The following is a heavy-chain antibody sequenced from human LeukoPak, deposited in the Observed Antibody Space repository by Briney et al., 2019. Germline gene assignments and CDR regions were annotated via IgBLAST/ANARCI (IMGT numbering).Heavy chain of an antibody. D-gene: IGHD7-27*01. J-gene: IGHJ4*02. CDR2: IKPDGSQM. V-gene: IGHV3-7*01. CDR1: GFTFSTSW. Sequence: GGSLRLSCVVSGFTFSTSWMTWVRQAPGKGLEWVANIKPDGSQMYYVDSVKGRFTISRDNAKSSLYLQMNSLRAEDTAVYYCAKDLNWENYWGQGTLVTVSS. CDR3: AKDLNWENY.